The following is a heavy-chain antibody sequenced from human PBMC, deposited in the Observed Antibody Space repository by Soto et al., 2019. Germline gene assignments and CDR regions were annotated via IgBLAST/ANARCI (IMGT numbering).Heavy chain of an antibody. CDR1: GYTFTSYG. D-gene: IGHD1-1*01. CDR2: ISAHNGNT. V-gene: IGHV1-18*01. CDR3: ARGRYGDY. J-gene: IGHJ4*02. Sequence: QVHLVQSVAEVKKPGASVMVSCKGSGYTFTSYGITWVRQAPGQGLEWMGWISAHNGNTNYAQKLQGRVTVTRDTYTSTAYMELRSLRSDDTDVYYCARGRYGDYWGQGALVTVSS.